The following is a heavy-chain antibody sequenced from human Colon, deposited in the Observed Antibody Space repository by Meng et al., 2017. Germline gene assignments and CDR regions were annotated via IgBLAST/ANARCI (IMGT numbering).Heavy chain of an antibody. CDR2: TYYRSKYYN. CDR3: ARDWGDVRGGFDF. V-gene: IGHV6-1*01. CDR1: GDSVSSNSAA. Sequence: QGQLKQSGPGLGKPSQTLAITGAIAGDSVSSNSAAWNWIRQSPSRGLEWLGRTYYRSKYYNDYALSVKSRITINPETSKNQFSLQLNSVTPEDTAIYYCARDWGDVRGGFDFWGQGTLVTVSS. J-gene: IGHJ4*02. D-gene: IGHD3-10*02.